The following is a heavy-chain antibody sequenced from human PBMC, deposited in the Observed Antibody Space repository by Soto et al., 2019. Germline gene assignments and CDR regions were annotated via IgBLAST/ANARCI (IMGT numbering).Heavy chain of an antibody. D-gene: IGHD3-10*01. CDR3: ARNPYGRFDY. CDR1: VYSFTSYW. V-gene: IGHV5-10-1*01. Sequence: GESLKISCKGSVYSFTSYWISWVRQMPGKGLEWMGRIDPSDSYTNYSPSFQGHVTISADKSISTAYLQWSSLKASDTAMYYCARNPYGRFDYWGQGTLVTVSS. J-gene: IGHJ4*02. CDR2: IDPSDSYT.